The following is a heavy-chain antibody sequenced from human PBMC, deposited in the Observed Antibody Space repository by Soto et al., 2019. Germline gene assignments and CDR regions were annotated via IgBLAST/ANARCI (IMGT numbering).Heavy chain of an antibody. CDR2: ISGSGGST. CDR1: GFTFSSYA. J-gene: IGHJ6*04. CDR3: AKDDVTIFGVAHYGMDV. V-gene: IGHV3-23*01. Sequence: GGSLRLSCAASGFTFSSYAMSWVRQAPGKGLEWVSAISGSGGSTYYADSVKGRFTISRDNSKNTLYLQMNSLRAEDTAVYYCAKDDVTIFGVAHYGMDVWGKGTTVTVSS. D-gene: IGHD3-3*01.